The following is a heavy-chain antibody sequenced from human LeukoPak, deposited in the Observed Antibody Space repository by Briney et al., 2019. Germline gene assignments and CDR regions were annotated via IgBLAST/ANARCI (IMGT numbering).Heavy chain of an antibody. CDR1: GLTFRNYG. J-gene: IGHJ4*02. V-gene: IGHV3-30*02. Sequence: GGSLRLSCAASGLTFRNYGMHWVRQAPGKGLEWVAFIWYGGSNKYYVDSVKGRFTISRDNSKNTLYLQMSSLRVDDTAVYYCATDRSNSWVDYWGLGTLVTVAS. D-gene: IGHD6-19*01. CDR2: IWYGGSNK. CDR3: ATDRSNSWVDY.